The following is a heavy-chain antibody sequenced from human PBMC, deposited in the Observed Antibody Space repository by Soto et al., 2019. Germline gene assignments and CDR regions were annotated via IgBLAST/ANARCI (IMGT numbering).Heavy chain of an antibody. CDR2: IRSKAYGGTT. Sequence: GGSLRLSCTASGFTFGDYAMSWFRQAPGKGLEWVGFIRSKAYGGTTEYAAAVKGIFTISRDNSNSIAYLHMNSLKTEDTAVYYCTRDLIPHNYYGSGTIFDYWGQGTLVTVSS. J-gene: IGHJ4*02. D-gene: IGHD3-10*01. V-gene: IGHV3-49*03. CDR1: GFTFGDYA. CDR3: TRDLIPHNYYGSGTIFDY.